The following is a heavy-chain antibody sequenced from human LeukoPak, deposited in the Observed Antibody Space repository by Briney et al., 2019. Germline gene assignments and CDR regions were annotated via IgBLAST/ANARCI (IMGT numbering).Heavy chain of an antibody. D-gene: IGHD2-8*01. Sequence: PSETLSLTCTVSGGSISSSSFYWGWFRQPPGKGLEWIGVISYTGETFYNPSLKSRVTISIDTSKHQFSLNLWSVTAADTAVCYCAREVDQVMDDAVDVWGQGTLVTVSS. CDR3: AREVDQVMDDAVDV. J-gene: IGHJ3*01. CDR1: GGSISSSSFY. V-gene: IGHV4-39*07. CDR2: ISYTGET.